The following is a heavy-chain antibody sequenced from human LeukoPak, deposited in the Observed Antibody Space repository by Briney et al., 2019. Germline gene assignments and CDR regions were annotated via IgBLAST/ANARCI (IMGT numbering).Heavy chain of an antibody. J-gene: IGHJ4*02. CDR1: GFSFNSYA. V-gene: IGHV3-23*01. CDR3: AKGGYDYIEVAYFDF. D-gene: IGHD5-12*01. CDR2: IIASSGAT. Sequence: GGSLRLSCAASGFSFNSYAMSWVRQAPGKGLEWVSIIIASSGATFYADSVKGRFTISRATSKNTLYLQLNSLRLEDTAVYYCAKGGYDYIEVAYFDFWGQGTLVTVSS.